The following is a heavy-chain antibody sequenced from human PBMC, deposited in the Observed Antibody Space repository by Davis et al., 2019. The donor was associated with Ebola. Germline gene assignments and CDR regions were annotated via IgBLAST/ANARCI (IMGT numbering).Heavy chain of an antibody. J-gene: IGHJ4*02. CDR3: AKRDGSAEDY. CDR1: GFTFSSYA. CDR2: LSGSGAST. Sequence: GESLIISCAASGFTFSSYAINWVRQAPGKGLEWVSALSGSGASTYYADSVKGRFTISRDNSKNTLYLQMNSLRAEDTAVYYCAKRDGSAEDYWGQGTLVTVSS. V-gene: IGHV3-23*01. D-gene: IGHD1-26*01.